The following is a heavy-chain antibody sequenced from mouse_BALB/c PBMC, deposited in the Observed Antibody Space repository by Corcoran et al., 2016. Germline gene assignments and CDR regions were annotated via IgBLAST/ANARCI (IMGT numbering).Heavy chain of an antibody. Sequence: LVKTGASVKISCKASGYSFTGYYMHWVKQSHGKSLEWIGYISCYNGATSYNQKFKGKATFTVDTSSSTAYMQFNSLTSEDSAVYYCARSGFTTATDYAMDYWGQGTSVTVSS. CDR2: ISCYNGAT. CDR3: ARSGFTTATDYAMDY. V-gene: IGHV1S34*01. D-gene: IGHD1-2*01. J-gene: IGHJ4*01. CDR1: GYSFTGYY.